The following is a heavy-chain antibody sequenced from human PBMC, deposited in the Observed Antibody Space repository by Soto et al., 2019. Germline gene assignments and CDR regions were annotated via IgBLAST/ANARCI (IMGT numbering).Heavy chain of an antibody. J-gene: IGHJ5*02. V-gene: IGHV1-18*01. CDR3: VRDEAYKWNDGGWFDP. D-gene: IGHD1-1*01. CDR1: GYTFTSYG. CDR2: ISAYNGNT. Sequence: QVQLVQSGAEVKKPGASVKVSCKASGYTFTSYGISWVRQASGQGLEWMGWISAYNGNTKYAQKLQGRVTMTTDTSTSTAYRELRSLRSDDTAVYYCVRDEAYKWNDGGWFDPWGQGTLVTVSS.